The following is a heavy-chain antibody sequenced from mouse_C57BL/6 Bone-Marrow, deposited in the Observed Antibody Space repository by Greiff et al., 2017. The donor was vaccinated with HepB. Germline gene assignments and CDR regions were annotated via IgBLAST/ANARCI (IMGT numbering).Heavy chain of an antibody. CDR3: TRSGHYFDY. Sequence: VQLQQPGAELVKPGASVKLSCKASGYTFTSYWMQWVQQRPGQGLEWIGEIDPSDSYTNYNQKFKGKTTLTVDTSSSTAYLQLSSLTSEDSAVYDSTRSGHYFDYWGQGTTLTVSS. J-gene: IGHJ2*01. D-gene: IGHD3-2*02. V-gene: IGHV1-50*01. CDR2: IDPSDSYT. CDR1: GYTFTSYW.